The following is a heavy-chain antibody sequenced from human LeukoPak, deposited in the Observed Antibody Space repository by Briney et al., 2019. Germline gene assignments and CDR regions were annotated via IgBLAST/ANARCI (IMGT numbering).Heavy chain of an antibody. Sequence: PGGSLRLSCAASGLTVSSSYMSWVRQAPGKGLEWVAVISYDGSNKYYADSVKGRFTISRDNSKNTLYLQMNSLRAEDTAVYYCARDGGYYYGSGSPELDYWGQGTLVTVSS. D-gene: IGHD3-10*01. CDR3: ARDGGYYYGSGSPELDY. CDR2: ISYDGSNK. J-gene: IGHJ4*02. V-gene: IGHV3-30-3*01. CDR1: GLTVSSSY.